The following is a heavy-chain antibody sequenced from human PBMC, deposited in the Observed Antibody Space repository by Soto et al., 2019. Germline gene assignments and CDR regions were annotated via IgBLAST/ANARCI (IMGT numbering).Heavy chain of an antibody. CDR2: ITGTGGNK. CDR1: GFTFSSYA. V-gene: IGHV3-30-3*01. CDR3: AKGSANFSPYYFDF. J-gene: IGHJ4*02. Sequence: LRLSCAASGFTFSSYAMHWVRQAPGKGLEWISAITGTGGNKYYADSVQGRFTISRDNSKSMLFMQMTGLRVEDTAVFYCAKGSANFSPYYFDFWGQGALVTVS.